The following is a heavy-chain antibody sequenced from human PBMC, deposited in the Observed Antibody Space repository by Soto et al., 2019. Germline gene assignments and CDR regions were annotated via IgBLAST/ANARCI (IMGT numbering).Heavy chain of an antibody. J-gene: IGHJ5*02. CDR2: IYYSGST. CDR1: GGSISSYY. CDR3: ARVIMITFGAYWFDP. Sequence: SETLSLTCTVSGGSISSYYWSWIRQPPGKGLEWIGYIYYSGSTNYNPSLKSRVTISVDTSKNQFSLKLSSVTAADTAVYYCARVIMITFGAYWFDPWGQGTLVTVSS. V-gene: IGHV4-59*01. D-gene: IGHD3-16*01.